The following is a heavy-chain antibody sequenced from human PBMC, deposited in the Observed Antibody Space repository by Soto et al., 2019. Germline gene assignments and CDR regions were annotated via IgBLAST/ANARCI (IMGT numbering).Heavy chain of an antibody. Sequence: SETLSLTCAVSGGSISSSNWWSWIRQPPGKGLEWIGSIYYRGNTYYNPSLKTRVTISLDKSKSQFSLKLNSVTAADSAVYFCARLEGLATISYYFDYWGQGTLVTVSS. D-gene: IGHD6-19*01. CDR1: GGSISSSNW. J-gene: IGHJ4*02. CDR3: ARLEGLATISYYFDY. CDR2: IYYRGNT. V-gene: IGHV4-39*01.